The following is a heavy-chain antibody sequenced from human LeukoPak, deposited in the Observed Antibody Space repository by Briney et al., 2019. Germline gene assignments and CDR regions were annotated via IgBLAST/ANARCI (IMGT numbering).Heavy chain of an antibody. V-gene: IGHV3-23*01. CDR2: ISGSGGST. J-gene: IGHJ4*02. CDR3: AKDPSYFYDSGGYYYIDY. Sequence: GGSLRLSCAASGFTFSSYAMSWVRQAPGKGLEWLSAISGSGGSTYYADSVKGRFTISRDNSKSTLYLQMDNLRAEDTAMYYCAKDPSYFYDSGGYYYIDYWGQGTLVTVSS. CDR1: GFTFSSYA. D-gene: IGHD3-22*01.